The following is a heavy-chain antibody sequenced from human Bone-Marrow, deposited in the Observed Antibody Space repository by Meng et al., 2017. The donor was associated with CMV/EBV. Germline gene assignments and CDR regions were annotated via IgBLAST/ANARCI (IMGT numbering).Heavy chain of an antibody. J-gene: IGHJ4*02. CDR3: ARIGGNYYPFDY. Sequence: SCKASGYTFTNYYLHWVRQAPGQGLEWMGIINPFGGSTSYAQKFQGRITMTSDTSTSTVYMELSSLRSEDTAVYYCARIGGNYYPFDYWGQGTLVTVSS. CDR1: GYTFTNYY. D-gene: IGHD1-26*01. CDR2: INPFGGST. V-gene: IGHV1-46*01.